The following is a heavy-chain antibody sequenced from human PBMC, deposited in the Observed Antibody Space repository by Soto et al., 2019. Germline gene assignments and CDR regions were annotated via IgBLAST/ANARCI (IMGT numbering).Heavy chain of an antibody. J-gene: IGHJ6*02. V-gene: IGHV1-2*04. CDR1: GYTFTGYY. CDR3: ARDRGRGYISSLYMDF. Sequence: QVQLVQSGAEVKKPGASVKVSCKASGYTFTGYYMHWVRQAPGQGLEWMGWINPHSGGTNYAQKFQGWVTLTWDTSISTAYLELRRLRSDDTAVYYCARDRGRGYISSLYMDFWGQGTTVTVSS. CDR2: INPHSGGT. D-gene: IGHD6-13*01.